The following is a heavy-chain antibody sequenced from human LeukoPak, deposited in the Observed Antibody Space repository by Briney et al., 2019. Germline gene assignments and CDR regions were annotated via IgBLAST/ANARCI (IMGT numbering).Heavy chain of an antibody. CDR2: IYSGGST. CDR3: ARDLRSAAGYYYYYYMDV. Sequence: GGSLRLSCAASGFTVSSNYMSWVRQAPGKGLEWVSDIYSGGSTYYADSVKGRFTISRDNSKNTLYLQMNSLRAEDTAVYYCARDLRSAAGYYYYYYMDVWGKGTTVTVSS. V-gene: IGHV3-53*01. J-gene: IGHJ6*03. CDR1: GFTVSSNY. D-gene: IGHD6-13*01.